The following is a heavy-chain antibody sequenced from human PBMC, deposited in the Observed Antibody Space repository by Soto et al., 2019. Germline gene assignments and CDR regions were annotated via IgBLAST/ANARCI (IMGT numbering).Heavy chain of an antibody. CDR2: IIPIFGTA. V-gene: IGHV1-69*13. D-gene: IGHD6-19*01. CDR1: GGAFSSYA. J-gene: IGHJ4*02. Sequence: GASVKVSCKASGGAFSSYAISWVRQAPGQGLEWMGGIIPIFGTANYAQKFQGRVTITADESTSTAYMELSSLRSEDTAVYYCARDVPSGAVAGYDYWGQGTLVTVSS. CDR3: ARDVPSGAVAGYDY.